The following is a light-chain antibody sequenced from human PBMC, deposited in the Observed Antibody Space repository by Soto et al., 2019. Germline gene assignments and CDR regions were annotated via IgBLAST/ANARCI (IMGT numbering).Light chain of an antibody. CDR3: SSYTTRSTYV. J-gene: IGLJ1*01. CDR1: SRDIGFFNY. CDR2: EVT. Sequence: QSVLTQPASVSGSPGQSITISCTGTSRDIGFFNYVSWYQQFPGNAPKLIIFEVTNLPSGVSNRFSASKSGNTASLTISGLQAEDGADYYCSSYTTRSTYVFGTGTKVTVL. V-gene: IGLV2-14*01.